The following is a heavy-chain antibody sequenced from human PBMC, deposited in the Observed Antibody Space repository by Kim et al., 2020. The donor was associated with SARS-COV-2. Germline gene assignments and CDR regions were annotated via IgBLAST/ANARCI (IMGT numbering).Heavy chain of an antibody. CDR3: ARGFYDSSCYDAFDI. J-gene: IGHJ3*02. V-gene: IGHV4-34*01. CDR2: INHSGST. Sequence: SETLSLTCAVYGGSFSGYYWSWIRQPPGKGLEWFGEINHSGSTNYNPSLKSRVTISVDTSKNQFSLKLSSVTAADTAVYYCARGFYDSSCYDAFDIWGQGTMVTVSS. CDR1: GGSFSGYY. D-gene: IGHD3-22*01.